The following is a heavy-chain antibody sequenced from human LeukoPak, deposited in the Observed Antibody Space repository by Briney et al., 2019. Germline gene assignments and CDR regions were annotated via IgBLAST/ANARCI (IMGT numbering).Heavy chain of an antibody. CDR2: ISSSATNI. CDR3: ARVDFYYDSSGYVGEYFQH. D-gene: IGHD3-22*01. Sequence: GGSLRLPCAASGFTVSSNYMSWIRQAPGKGLEWFSYISSSATNIQYADSVKGRFTISRDNAKNSLYLQMNSLRAEDTAFYYCARVDFYYDSSGYVGEYFQHWGQGTLVTVSS. CDR1: GFTVSSNY. V-gene: IGHV3-11*01. J-gene: IGHJ1*01.